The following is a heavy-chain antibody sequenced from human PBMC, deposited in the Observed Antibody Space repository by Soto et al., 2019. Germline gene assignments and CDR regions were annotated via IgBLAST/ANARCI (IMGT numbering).Heavy chain of an antibody. CDR1: GFTFSSYS. Sequence: GGSLRLSCAASGFTFSSYSMNWVRQAPGKGLEWVSYISSSSSTIYYADSVKGRFTISRDNAKNSLYLQMNSLRAEDTAVYYCARAIHDYSTYYYYYYYMDVWGKGTTVTVSS. D-gene: IGHD4-4*01. CDR2: ISSSSSTI. J-gene: IGHJ6*03. CDR3: ARAIHDYSTYYYYYYYMDV. V-gene: IGHV3-48*04.